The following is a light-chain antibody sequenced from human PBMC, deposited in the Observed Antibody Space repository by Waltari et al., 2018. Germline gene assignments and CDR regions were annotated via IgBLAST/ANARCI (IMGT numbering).Light chain of an antibody. Sequence: DIQMTQSPSSVSASVGDRVTITCRASQDISRYLVWYQQKPGKAPNLLIYGASNLQSGVPSRFSGSGSGTDFTLTIDTLQPEDFATYFCQQSNYFPLTFGGGTKVEI. CDR2: GAS. J-gene: IGKJ4*01. V-gene: IGKV1-12*01. CDR1: QDISRY. CDR3: QQSNYFPLT.